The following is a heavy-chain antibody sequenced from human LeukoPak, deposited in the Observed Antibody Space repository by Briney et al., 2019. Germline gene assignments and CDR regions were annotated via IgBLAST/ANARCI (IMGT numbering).Heavy chain of an antibody. CDR3: ARDHRGSGSRYYYYYMDV. D-gene: IGHD3-10*01. CDR2: INSDGSST. CDR1: GFTFSSYW. V-gene: IGHV3-74*01. Sequence: PGGSLGLSCAASGFTFSSYWMHWVRQAPGKGLVWVSRINSDGSSTSYADSVKGRFTISRDNAKNTLYLQMNSLRAEDTAVYYCARDHRGSGSRYYYYYMDVWGKGTTVTISS. J-gene: IGHJ6*03.